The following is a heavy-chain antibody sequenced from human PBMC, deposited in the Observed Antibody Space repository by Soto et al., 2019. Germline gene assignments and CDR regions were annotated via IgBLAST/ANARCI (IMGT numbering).Heavy chain of an antibody. D-gene: IGHD4-4*01. J-gene: IGHJ6*02. V-gene: IGHV1-69*12. CDR1: GGTFRSSA. CDR2: NIPIFPTP. Sequence: QVQLVQSGAEVKKPGSSVKLSCKASGGTFRSSAISWVRQAPGQGLEWMGGNIPIFPTPDYAQKFQERVTITADESASTAYTEVSSMTSEDTAVYYCAGGRDRLQLGGNYYYMMAVWGQGTTVTGSS. CDR3: AGGRDRLQLGGNYYYMMAV.